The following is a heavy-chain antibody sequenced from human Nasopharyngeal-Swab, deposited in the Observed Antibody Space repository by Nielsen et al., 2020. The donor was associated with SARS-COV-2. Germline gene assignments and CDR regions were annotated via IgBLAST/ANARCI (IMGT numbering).Heavy chain of an antibody. CDR3: ARTIGASRGYSYGSYYYMDV. D-gene: IGHD5-18*01. CDR2: IYYSGST. Sequence: CLYCTVSGGSISSYYWSWIRQPPGKGLEWIGYIYYSGSTNYNPSLKSRVTISVDTSKNQFSLKLSSVTAADTAVYYCARTIGASRGYSYGSYYYMDVWGKGTTVTVSS. J-gene: IGHJ6*03. CDR1: GGSISSYY. V-gene: IGHV4-59*01.